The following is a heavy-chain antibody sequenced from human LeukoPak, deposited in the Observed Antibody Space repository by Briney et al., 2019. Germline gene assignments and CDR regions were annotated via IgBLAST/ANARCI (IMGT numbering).Heavy chain of an antibody. V-gene: IGHV1-2*06. D-gene: IGHD3-10*01. J-gene: IGHJ4*02. CDR3: ATYYYGSGGSPFDY. CDR2: INPNSGDT. Sequence: ASVKVSCKASGYTFTGYYMHWVRQAPGQGLEWMGRINPNSGDTNYTQKFQGRVTMTRDTSISTAYMELNRLRSDDTAVYYCATYYYGSGGSPFDYWGQGTLVTVSS. CDR1: GYTFTGYY.